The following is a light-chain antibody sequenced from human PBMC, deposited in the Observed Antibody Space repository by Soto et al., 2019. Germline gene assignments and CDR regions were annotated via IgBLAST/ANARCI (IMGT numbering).Light chain of an antibody. J-gene: IGKJ5*01. Sequence: DIQMTQSPSSGSASVGDIVAVTCRASQGISSWLAWYQQKPGKAPKVVXYAASSLQSGVPSRFSGSGSGTDFTLTISSLEPEDSAVYYCQQRHMWPITFGQGTRLETK. CDR2: AAS. CDR3: QQRHMWPIT. CDR1: QGISSW. V-gene: IGKV1-12*01.